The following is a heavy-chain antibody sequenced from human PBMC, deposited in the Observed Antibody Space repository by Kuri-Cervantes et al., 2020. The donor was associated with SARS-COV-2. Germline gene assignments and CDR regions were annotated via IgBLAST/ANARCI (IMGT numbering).Heavy chain of an antibody. Sequence: ASVKVSCKASGYTFTSYGISWVRQAPGQGLEWMGIINPSGGSTSYAQKFQGRVTMTRDTSTSTVYMELSSLRSEDTAVYYCARGQRYCSSTSCYTGVQYYYYYYGMDVWGQGTTVTVSS. CDR1: GYTFTSYG. CDR2: INPSGGST. D-gene: IGHD2-2*02. V-gene: IGHV1-46*01. CDR3: ARGQRYCSSTSCYTGVQYYYYYYGMDV. J-gene: IGHJ6*02.